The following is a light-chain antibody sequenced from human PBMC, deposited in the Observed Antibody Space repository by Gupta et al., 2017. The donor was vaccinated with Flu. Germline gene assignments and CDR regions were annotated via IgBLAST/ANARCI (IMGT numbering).Light chain of an antibody. V-gene: IGKV1-5*03. CDR1: QGISSW. CDR3: QQYNSYWT. CDR2: KAS. Sequence: EIQITQSPSTLTASVGDRVTTTCRASQGISSWLAWYQQKPGKAPKLLIYKASSLESGVPSRFSGSGSGTEFTLTISSLQPDDFATYYCQQYNSYWTFGQGTKVEIK. J-gene: IGKJ1*01.